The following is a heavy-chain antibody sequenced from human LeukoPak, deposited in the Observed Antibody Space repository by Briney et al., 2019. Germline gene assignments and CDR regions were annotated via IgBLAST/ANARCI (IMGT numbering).Heavy chain of an antibody. V-gene: IGHV3-21*01. J-gene: IGHJ6*04. D-gene: IGHD3-10*02. Sequence: PGGSLRLSCAVSSFTFSSYSLNWFRRPPGKGLEGVSSIISSGRNTYYADSVKGRFTISRDNAKNSLYLQLNSLRAEDTAVYYCAELGITMFGGVWGKGTTVTISS. CDR1: SFTFSSYS. CDR3: AELGITMFGGV. CDR2: IISSGRNT.